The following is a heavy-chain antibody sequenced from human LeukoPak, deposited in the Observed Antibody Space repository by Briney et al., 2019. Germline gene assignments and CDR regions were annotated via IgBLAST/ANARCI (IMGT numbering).Heavy chain of an antibody. CDR2: IGTAGDT. J-gene: IGHJ4*02. D-gene: IGHD1-26*01. CDR1: GFTFSNHA. CDR3: VRQQTPHGNFDY. V-gene: IGHV3-13*01. Sequence: GGSLRLSCATSGFTFSNHAMHWVRQPTGKGLEWVSAIGTAGDTFYPGSVKSRFTISRENAKNSLSLQMNSLRAEDTAVYYCVRQQTPHGNFDYWGQGTLVTVSS.